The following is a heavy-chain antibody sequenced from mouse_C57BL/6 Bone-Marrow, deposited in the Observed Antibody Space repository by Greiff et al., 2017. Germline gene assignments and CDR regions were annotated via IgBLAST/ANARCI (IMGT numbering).Heavy chain of an antibody. V-gene: IGHV1-52*01. D-gene: IGHD2-3*01. CDR2: IDPSDSET. CDR3: ARADRDDGYYSAWFAY. Sequence: QVQLQQPGAELVRPGSSVKLSCKASGYTFTSYWMHWVKQRPIQGLEWIGNIDPSDSETHYNQKFKDKATLTVVKSSSTAYMQLSSLTSEDSAVYYCARADRDDGYYSAWFAYWGQGTLVTVSA. J-gene: IGHJ3*01. CDR1: GYTFTSYW.